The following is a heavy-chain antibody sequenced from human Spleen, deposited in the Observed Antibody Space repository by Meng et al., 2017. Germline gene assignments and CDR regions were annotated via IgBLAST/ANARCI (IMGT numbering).Heavy chain of an antibody. CDR2: INHSGST. Sequence: QVPPKPWGAGLLKPSETLSLTCVVSGGSFSDYYWSWIRQPPGKGLEWIGEINHSGSTNYNPSLESRATISVDTSQNNLSLKLSSVTAADSAVYYCARGPTTMAHDFDYWGQGTLVTVSS. V-gene: IGHV4-34*02. CDR3: ARGPTTMAHDFDY. J-gene: IGHJ4*02. CDR1: GGSFSDYY. D-gene: IGHD4-11*01.